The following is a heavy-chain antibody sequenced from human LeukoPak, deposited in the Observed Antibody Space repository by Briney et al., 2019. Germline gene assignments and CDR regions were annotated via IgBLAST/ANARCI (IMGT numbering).Heavy chain of an antibody. CDR2: IHHSGST. D-gene: IGHD2-2*01. Sequence: SETLSRTCAVSGGSVSRSNWWNWARQPPGKGLEWIGEIHHSGSTNYNPSLKSRVTMSVDKSKNQFSLKLSSVTAADTAVYYCARTEAFCSDTSCSNWFDPWGQGTLVTVSS. CDR1: GGSVSRSNW. CDR3: ARTEAFCSDTSCSNWFDP. V-gene: IGHV4-4*02. J-gene: IGHJ5*02.